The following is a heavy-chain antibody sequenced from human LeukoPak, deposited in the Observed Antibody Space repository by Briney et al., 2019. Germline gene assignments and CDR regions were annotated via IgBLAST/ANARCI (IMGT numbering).Heavy chain of an antibody. CDR3: ATDGMYCSGGSCYER. J-gene: IGHJ4*02. V-gene: IGHV1-24*01. CDR1: GYTLTELS. CDR2: FDPEDGET. D-gene: IGHD2-15*01. Sequence: GASVKVSCKVSGYTLTELSMHWVRQAPGKGLEWMGGFDPEDGETIYAQKFQGRVTMTEDTSTDTAYMELSSLRSEDTAVYYCATDGMYCSGGSCYERWGQGTLVTVSS.